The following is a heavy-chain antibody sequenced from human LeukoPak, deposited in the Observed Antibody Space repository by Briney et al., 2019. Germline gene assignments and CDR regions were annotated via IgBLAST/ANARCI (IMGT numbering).Heavy chain of an antibody. CDR3: ARPLVYSGFDSGY. V-gene: IGHV3-74*01. D-gene: IGHD5-12*01. CDR2: INSDGSST. Sequence: GGSLRLSCAASGFTFSSYWMHWVRQAPGQGLVWVSRINSDGSSTSYADSVKGRFTISRDNAKNTLYLQMNSLRAEDTAVYYCARPLVYSGFDSGYWGQGTLVTVSS. CDR1: GFTFSSYW. J-gene: IGHJ4*02.